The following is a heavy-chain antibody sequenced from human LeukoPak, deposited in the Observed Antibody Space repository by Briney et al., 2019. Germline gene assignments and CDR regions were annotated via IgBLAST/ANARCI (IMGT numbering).Heavy chain of an antibody. CDR2: LDPEGGGL. D-gene: IGHD3-3*01. J-gene: IGHJ5*02. V-gene: IGHV1-24*01. Sequence: ASVKVSCKVSGNSLIYLSMHWVRQAPGKGLEWLGGLDPEGGGLIYAQNFQGRVIMTEDTSTDTAYMELSRLRSDDTAVYYCARDSRHTIFGVVIIPDQNWFDPWGQGTLVTVSS. CDR3: ARDSRHTIFGVVIIPDQNWFDP. CDR1: GNSLIYLS.